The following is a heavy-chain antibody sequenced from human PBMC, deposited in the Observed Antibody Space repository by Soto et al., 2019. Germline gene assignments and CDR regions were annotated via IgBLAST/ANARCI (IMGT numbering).Heavy chain of an antibody. CDR2: MNPNSGNT. J-gene: IGHJ6*02. V-gene: IGHV1-8*01. CDR3: AREIAVAPYYYYGMDV. CDR1: GYTFTSYD. D-gene: IGHD6-19*01. Sequence: ASVKVSCKASGYTFTSYDINWVRQATGQGLEWMGWMNPNSGNTGYAQKFQGRVTMTRNTSRSTAYMELSSLRSEDTAVYYCAREIAVAPYYYYGMDVWGQGTTVTVSS.